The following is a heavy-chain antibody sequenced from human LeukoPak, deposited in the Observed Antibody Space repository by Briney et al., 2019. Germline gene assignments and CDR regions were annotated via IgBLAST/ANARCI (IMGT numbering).Heavy chain of an antibody. CDR1: GFTFSSYA. D-gene: IGHD5-12*01. CDR3: AKANGDNAYDVFDY. Sequence: GGSLRLSCAASGFTFSSYAMTWVRQAPGKGLDWVSAISATGATYYADSVEGRFAISRDNSENTLYLQMSSLRAEDTAVYYCAKANGDNAYDVFDYWGQGTLVTVSS. J-gene: IGHJ4*02. CDR2: ISATGAT. V-gene: IGHV3-23*01.